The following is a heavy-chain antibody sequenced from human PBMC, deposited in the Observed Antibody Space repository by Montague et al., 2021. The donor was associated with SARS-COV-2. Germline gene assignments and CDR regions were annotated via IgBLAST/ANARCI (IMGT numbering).Heavy chain of an antibody. CDR3: ARGTYAARLAF. CDR1: GAWYSGKN. CDR2: IYPDGST. Sequence: SETLSLTCAKQGAWYSGKNWTWIRQHPRKRRKSNGVIYPDGSTHYNPSLRSRVTMSRDTPERQFSLKLNSVTAADATIYYCARGTYAARLAFWGQGALVIVSS. D-gene: IGHD6-6*01. V-gene: IGHV4-34*01. J-gene: IGHJ4*02.